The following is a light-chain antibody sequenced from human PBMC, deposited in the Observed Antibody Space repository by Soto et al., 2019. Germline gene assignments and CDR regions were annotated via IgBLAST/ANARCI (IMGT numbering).Light chain of an antibody. CDR3: QKYDRAPFT. J-gene: IGKJ3*01. V-gene: IGKV1-27*01. Sequence: DIQMTQSPSSLSAYLGDRVTITCRASQGISNYLDWYQQKPGRLPKLLLFGASTLQSGVPARFSGSGSGTLFTLTINGLLPEDGATYYCQKYDRAPFTFGPGTKVDFK. CDR2: GAS. CDR1: QGISNY.